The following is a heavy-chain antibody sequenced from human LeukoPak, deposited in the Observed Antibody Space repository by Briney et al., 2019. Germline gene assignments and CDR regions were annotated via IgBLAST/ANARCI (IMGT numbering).Heavy chain of an antibody. CDR1: GXTFSDYS. V-gene: IGHV3-48*01. Sequence: PGGSLRLSCAASGXTFSDYSMNWVRQAPGKGLEWVSYISSSSSTVYYADSVKGRFSISRDNSKNTLYVQMNSLRAEDTAIYYCAKGRGEFPYYGVDVWGQGTTVTVSS. CDR2: ISSSSSTV. J-gene: IGHJ6*02. CDR3: AKGRGEFPYYGVDV. D-gene: IGHD3-16*01.